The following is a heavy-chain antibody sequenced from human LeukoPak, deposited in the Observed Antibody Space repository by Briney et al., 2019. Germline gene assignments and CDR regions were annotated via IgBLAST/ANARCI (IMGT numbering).Heavy chain of an antibody. V-gene: IGHV4-39*07. CDR3: ARGAGYNWNY. Sequence: SETLSLTCTVSGGSISSSSYYWGWIRQPPGKGLEWIGSIYYSGSTYYNPSLKSRVTISVDTSKNQFSLKLSSVTAADTAVYYCARGAGYNWNYWGQGTLVTVSS. D-gene: IGHD1-20*01. CDR2: IYYSGST. J-gene: IGHJ4*02. CDR1: GGSISSSSYY.